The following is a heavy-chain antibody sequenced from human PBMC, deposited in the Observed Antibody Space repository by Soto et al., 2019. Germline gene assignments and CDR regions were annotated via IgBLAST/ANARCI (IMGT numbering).Heavy chain of an antibody. J-gene: IGHJ4*02. V-gene: IGHV3-48*01. D-gene: IGHD6-13*01. CDR3: ALRAGPL. CDR2: ISSSSNTI. CDR1: GFTFSTYS. Sequence: PGGSLRLSCAASGFTFSTYSMNWVRQAPGKGLEWISYISSSSNTIYYADSVKGRFTISRDNAQNSLYLQMNSLRAEDTAVYYCALRAGPLGGQGTLVTVSS.